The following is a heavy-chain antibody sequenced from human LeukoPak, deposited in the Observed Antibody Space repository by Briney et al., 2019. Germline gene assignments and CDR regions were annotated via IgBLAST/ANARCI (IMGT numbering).Heavy chain of an antibody. CDR3: ARDTALRYFDSDGWFDP. CDR1: GYTFTSYA. D-gene: IGHD3-9*01. Sequence: ASVKVSCKASGYTFTSYAMNWVRQAPGQGLEWMGWINTNTGNPTYAQGFTGRFVFSLDTSASTAYLQISSLKAEDTAVYYCARDTALRYFDSDGWFDPWGQGTLVTVSS. J-gene: IGHJ5*02. V-gene: IGHV7-4-1*02. CDR2: INTNTGNP.